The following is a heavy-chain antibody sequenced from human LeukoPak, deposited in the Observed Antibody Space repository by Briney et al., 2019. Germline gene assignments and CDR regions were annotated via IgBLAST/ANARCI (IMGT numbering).Heavy chain of an antibody. V-gene: IGHV3-48*02. CDR2: ISSSSSPI. J-gene: IGHJ4*02. CDR3: AGGSPFDY. Sequence: GGSLRLSCAASGFTFSSYAMNWVRQAPGKGLEWLSYISSSSSPIYYADSVKGRFTISRDNAKNSLYLQMNSLRDEDTGVYYCAGGSPFDYWGQGTLVTVSS. CDR1: GFTFSSYA. D-gene: IGHD2-15*01.